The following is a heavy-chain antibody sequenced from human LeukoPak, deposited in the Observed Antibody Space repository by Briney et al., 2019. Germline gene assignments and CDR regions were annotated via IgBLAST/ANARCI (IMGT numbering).Heavy chain of an antibody. D-gene: IGHD5-18*01. V-gene: IGHV3-74*01. CDR3: ARSIGYGAS. CDR1: GFTFSPSW. CDR2: VSTDGSTT. J-gene: IGHJ5*02. Sequence: GGSLRLSCAASGFTFSPSWMHWVRQAAGKGLEWVSHVSTDGSTTAFADSVKGRFTISRDNAKNTVYLQMNSLRAEDTAVYYCARSIGYGASWGQGTLVTVSS.